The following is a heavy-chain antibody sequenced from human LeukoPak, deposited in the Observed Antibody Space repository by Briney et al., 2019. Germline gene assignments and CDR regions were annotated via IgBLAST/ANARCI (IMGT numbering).Heavy chain of an antibody. CDR2: IFHSGST. D-gene: IGHD3-3*01. CDR1: GGSISRSDW. CDR3: ARDSEYYDFWSGVTLLQPHNWFDP. Sequence: SETLSLTCAVSGGSISRSDWWSWVRQSPGKGLEWIGEIFHSGSTKYNPSLKSRVTISVDKSKNQFSLNLTSVTAADMAMYYCARDSEYYDFWSGVTLLQPHNWFDPWGQGTVVTVSS. J-gene: IGHJ5*02. V-gene: IGHV4-4*02.